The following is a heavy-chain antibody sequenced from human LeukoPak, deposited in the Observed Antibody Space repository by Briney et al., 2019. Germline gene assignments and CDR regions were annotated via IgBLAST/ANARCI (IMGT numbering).Heavy chain of an antibody. Sequence: GGSLRLSCAASRFTFSSYSMNWVRQAPGKGLEWVSSLCSSSSYIYYADTVKGGYTTSRDNAKNSLYLQMNSLRAEDTAVYYCARDGDYYDRRGDAFDIWGQGAMVTVAS. D-gene: IGHD3-22*01. CDR2: LCSSSSYI. CDR1: RFTFSSYS. CDR3: ARDGDYYDRRGDAFDI. V-gene: IGHV3-21*01. J-gene: IGHJ3*02.